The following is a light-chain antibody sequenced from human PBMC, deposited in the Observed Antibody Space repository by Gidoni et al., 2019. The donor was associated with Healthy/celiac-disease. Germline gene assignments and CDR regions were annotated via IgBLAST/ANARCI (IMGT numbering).Light chain of an antibody. CDR2: DVS. V-gene: IGLV2-11*01. CDR1: SSDVGGYNY. Sequence: QSALTQPRSVSGYPGQSVTISCTGTSSDVGGYNYVSWYQQHPGTAPKLMIYDVSTRPSGVPDRFSGSKSGNTASLTISGLQAEDEADYYCCSYAGSYIWVFGGGTKLTVL. J-gene: IGLJ3*02. CDR3: CSYAGSYIWV.